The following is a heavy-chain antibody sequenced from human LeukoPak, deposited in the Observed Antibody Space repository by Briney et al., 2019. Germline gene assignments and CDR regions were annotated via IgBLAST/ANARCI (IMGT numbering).Heavy chain of an antibody. J-gene: IGHJ4*02. CDR1: GFTFSSYA. CDR3: ARDPRAGAPKWVFDY. Sequence: GGSLRLSCAASGFTFSSYAMHWVRQAPGKGLEWVAVISYDGSYKYYADSVKGRFTISRDNSKNTLYLQVNSLRAEDTAVYYCARDPRAGAPKWVFDYWGQGTLVTVSS. CDR2: ISYDGSYK. V-gene: IGHV3-30-3*01. D-gene: IGHD2-8*01.